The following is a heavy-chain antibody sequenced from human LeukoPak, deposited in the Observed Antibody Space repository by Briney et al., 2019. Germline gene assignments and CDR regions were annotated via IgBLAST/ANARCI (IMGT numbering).Heavy chain of an antibody. CDR2: IIPIFGTA. D-gene: IGHD3-10*01. CDR3: ARDDLPYYGSGRSFDY. Sequence: SVKVSCKASGGTFSSYAISWVRQAPGQGLEWMGGIIPIFGTANYAQKFQGRVTITTDESTRTAYMELRSLRYEDTAVYYCARDDLPYYGSGRSFDYWGQGTLVTVSS. J-gene: IGHJ4*02. CDR1: GGTFSSYA. V-gene: IGHV1-69*05.